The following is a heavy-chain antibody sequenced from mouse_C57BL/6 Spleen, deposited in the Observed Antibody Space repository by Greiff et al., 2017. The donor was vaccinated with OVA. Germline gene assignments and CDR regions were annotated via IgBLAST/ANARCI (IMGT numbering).Heavy chain of an antibody. CDR3: ARGDNDGYYGAY. Sequence: QVHVKQSGAELARPGASVKLSCKASGYTFTSYGISWVKQRTGQGLEWIGEIYPRSGNTYYNEKFKGKATLTADKSSSTSYMELRSLTSEDSAVYFCARGDNDGYYGAYWGQGTLVTVSA. D-gene: IGHD2-3*01. CDR2: IYPRSGNT. J-gene: IGHJ3*01. CDR1: GYTFTSYG. V-gene: IGHV1-81*01.